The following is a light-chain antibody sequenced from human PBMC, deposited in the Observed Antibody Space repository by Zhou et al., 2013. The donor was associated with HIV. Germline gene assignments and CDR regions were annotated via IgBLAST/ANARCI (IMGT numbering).Light chain of an antibody. CDR3: QQSFTTELT. V-gene: IGKV1-39*01. J-gene: IGKJ4*01. Sequence: DIQMTQSPTSLSASVGDRVTITCRPSQTIDNYLNWYQRKPGKAPKLLIYGASILHSGVPSRFSGSGSGTDFTLTISGLQPDDFATYYCQQSFTTELTFGGGTKVDI. CDR1: QTIDNY. CDR2: GAS.